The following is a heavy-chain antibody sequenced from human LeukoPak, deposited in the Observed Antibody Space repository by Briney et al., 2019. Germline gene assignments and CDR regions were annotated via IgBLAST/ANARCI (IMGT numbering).Heavy chain of an antibody. J-gene: IGHJ4*02. Sequence: SETLSLTCAVYGGSFSGYYWSWIRQPPGKGLEWIGEINHSGSTNYNPSLKSRVTISVDTSKNQFSLKLSSVTAADTAVYYCASRGYSYGYFPTADYWGRGTLVTVSS. V-gene: IGHV4-34*01. CDR1: GGSFSGYY. D-gene: IGHD5-18*01. CDR3: ASRGYSYGYFPTADY. CDR2: INHSGST.